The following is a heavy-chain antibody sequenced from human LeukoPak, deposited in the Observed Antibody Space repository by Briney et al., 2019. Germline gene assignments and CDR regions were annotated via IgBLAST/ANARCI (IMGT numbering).Heavy chain of an antibody. CDR3: ARAKDVVVVSAKTDPSGI. CDR1: GSTFSNYW. V-gene: IGHV5-51*01. CDR2: IYPSNADI. D-gene: IGHD2-15*01. Sequence: GESLKISCKGSGSTFSNYWIGWVRRLSGKGLEWIGIIYPSNADITYSPSSKAQVPTSVDTTINTAYQQWSSLKVSDTAMYYCARAKDVVVVSAKTDPSGIWGQGTKVTVSP. J-gene: IGHJ3*02.